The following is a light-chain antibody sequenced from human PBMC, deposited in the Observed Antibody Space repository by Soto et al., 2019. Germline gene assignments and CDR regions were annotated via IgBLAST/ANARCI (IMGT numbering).Light chain of an antibody. CDR1: SGHSSYA. CDR2: LNSDGSH. Sequence: QSVLTQSPSASASLGASVTLTCTLSSGHSSYAIAWHQQQPEKGPRYLMKLNSDGSHSKGDGIPDRFSGSSSGAERYLTISGLQSEDEADYECQTWGTGIRGVFGGGTKLTVL. V-gene: IGLV4-69*01. J-gene: IGLJ3*02. CDR3: QTWGTGIRGV.